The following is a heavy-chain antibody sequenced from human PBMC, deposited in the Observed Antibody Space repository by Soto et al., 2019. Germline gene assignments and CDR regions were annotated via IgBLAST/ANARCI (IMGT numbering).Heavy chain of an antibody. Sequence: QVTVKESGPVLVKPTETLTLTCTVSGFSLSNAGLGVSWIRQPPGKALEWLAHIFSNDEKSYSTSLKCRLTFSKDTSKILVVLTMTNMDPVDTATYYCASTYSTSWYWFDPWGQGTLVTVSS. J-gene: IGHJ5*02. V-gene: IGHV2-26*04. CDR2: IFSNDEK. D-gene: IGHD6-13*01. CDR1: GFSLSNAGLG. CDR3: ASTYSTSWYWFDP.